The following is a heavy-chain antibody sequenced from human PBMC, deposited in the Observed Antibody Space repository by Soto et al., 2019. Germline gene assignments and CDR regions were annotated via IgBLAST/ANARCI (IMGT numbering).Heavy chain of an antibody. D-gene: IGHD6-19*01. CDR1: GFTFSSYA. CDR3: ARARGWVGDHDAFDI. Sequence: QVQLVESGGGVVQPGRSLRLSCAASGFTFSSYAMHWVRQAPGKGLEWVAVISYDGSNKYYADSVKGRFTISRDNSKNTLYQRMTSLRAEDTAVYDCARARGWVGDHDAFDIWGQGTMVTVAS. V-gene: IGHV3-30-3*01. J-gene: IGHJ3*02. CDR2: ISYDGSNK.